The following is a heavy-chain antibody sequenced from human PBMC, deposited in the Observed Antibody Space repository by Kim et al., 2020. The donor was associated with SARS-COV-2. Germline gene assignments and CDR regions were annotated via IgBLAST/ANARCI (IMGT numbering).Heavy chain of an antibody. CDR2: ISGSGGST. Sequence: GGSLRLSCAASGFTFSSYAMSWVRQAPGKGLEWVSAISGSGGSTYYADSVKGRFTISRDNSKNTLYLQMNSLRAEDTAVYYCAKGGSGLRYYYGMDVWGQGTTVTVSS. D-gene: IGHD2-15*01. V-gene: IGHV3-23*01. CDR1: GFTFSSYA. J-gene: IGHJ6*02. CDR3: AKGGSGLRYYYGMDV.